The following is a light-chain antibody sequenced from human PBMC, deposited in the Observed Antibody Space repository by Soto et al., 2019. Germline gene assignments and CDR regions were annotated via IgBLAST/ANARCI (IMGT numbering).Light chain of an antibody. CDR1: QSVSNT. J-gene: IGKJ1*01. CDR3: QQYKDWPTT. V-gene: IGKV3-15*01. Sequence: EIVMTQSPATLSVSPGERATLSCRASQSVSNTVAWYQQKPGQAPRLLIYGASTRAFAIPARFSGSASGTEFTLTISSLQSEDFAVYYCQQYKDWPTTFGQGTKVDI. CDR2: GAS.